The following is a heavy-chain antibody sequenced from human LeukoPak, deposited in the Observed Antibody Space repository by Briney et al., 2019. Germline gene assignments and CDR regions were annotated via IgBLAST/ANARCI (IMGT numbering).Heavy chain of an antibody. D-gene: IGHD2-15*01. CDR1: GGSFSGYY. CDR3: ARGQYCSGGSCYSDWFDP. V-gene: IGHV4-34*01. Sequence: SETLSLTRAVYGGSFSGYYWSWIRQPPGKGLEWIGEINHSGSTNYNPSLKSRVTISVDTSKNQFSLKLSSVTAADTAVYYCARGQYCSGGSCYSDWFDPWGQGTLVTVSS. J-gene: IGHJ5*02. CDR2: INHSGST.